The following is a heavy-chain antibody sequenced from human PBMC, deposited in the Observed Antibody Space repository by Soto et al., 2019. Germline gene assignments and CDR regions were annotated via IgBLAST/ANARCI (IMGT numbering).Heavy chain of an antibody. D-gene: IGHD3-3*01. Sequence: QITLNESGPPLVKPTQTLTLTCTFSGFSLTTSGVGVCWIRQSPGKAPEWLALIYWDDDKRYSPSLKSRLTITKDTSKNQVVLTMANLDPADTATYYCAHRVLRTVFGLVTTTAIYFDFWGQGTPVAVSS. V-gene: IGHV2-5*02. J-gene: IGHJ4*02. CDR2: IYWDDDK. CDR3: AHRVLRTVFGLVTTTAIYFDF. CDR1: GFSLTTSGVG.